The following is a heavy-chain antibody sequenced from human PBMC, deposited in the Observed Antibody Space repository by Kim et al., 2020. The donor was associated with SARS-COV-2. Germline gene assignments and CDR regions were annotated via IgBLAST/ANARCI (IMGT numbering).Heavy chain of an antibody. D-gene: IGHD3-10*01. J-gene: IGHJ5*02. Sequence: TKYSQKFQGRVTITRDTSASTAYMELSSLRSEDTAVYYCARVYGSGFDPWGQGTLVTVSS. CDR3: ARVYGSGFDP. CDR2: T. V-gene: IGHV1-3*01.